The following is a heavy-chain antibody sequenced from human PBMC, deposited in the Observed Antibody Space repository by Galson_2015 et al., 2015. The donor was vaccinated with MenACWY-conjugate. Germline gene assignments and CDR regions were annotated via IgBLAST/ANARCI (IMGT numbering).Heavy chain of an antibody. CDR1: GGTFSSYG. CDR3: AKDGHSSTWNQYNWFDP. D-gene: IGHD6-13*01. CDR2: IIPIFGAA. V-gene: IGHV1-69*13. Sequence: SVKVSCKASGGTFSSYGISWVRQAPGQGLEWMGAIIPIFGAANYAQRFQGRVTMTADESTTTAYMELSRLRSEDTAVYYCAKDGHSSTWNQYNWFDPWGQGTLVTVSS. J-gene: IGHJ5*02.